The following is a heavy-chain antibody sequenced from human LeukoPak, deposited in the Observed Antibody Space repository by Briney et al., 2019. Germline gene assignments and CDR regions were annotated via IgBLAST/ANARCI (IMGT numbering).Heavy chain of an antibody. D-gene: IGHD2-15*01. J-gene: IGHJ3*02. Sequence: GGSLRLSCAASGFTFSSYEMNWVRQAPGKGLEWVSYISSSGSTIYYADSVKGRFSISRDNAKNSLYLQMNSLRVEDTAVYYCARAPVLRIGVFDIWGQGTMVTVSS. CDR2: ISSSGSTI. CDR1: GFTFSSYE. V-gene: IGHV3-48*03. CDR3: ARAPVLRIGVFDI.